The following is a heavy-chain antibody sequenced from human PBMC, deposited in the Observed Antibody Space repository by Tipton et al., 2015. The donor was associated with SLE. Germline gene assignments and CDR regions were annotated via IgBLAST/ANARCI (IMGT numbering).Heavy chain of an antibody. V-gene: IGHV3-23*01. CDR2: ISGTGSVT. J-gene: IGHJ2*01. CDR3: ARQRVVNGFFEF. D-gene: IGHD4-23*01. Sequence: SPRLSCAASGFTFSTYAMTWVRQVPGKGLEWVSGISGTGSVTHYADSVKGRFTISRDNSKNTVDLQMNSLTAGDTAVYYCARQRVVNGFFEFWGRGTLVAVSS. CDR1: GFTFSTYA.